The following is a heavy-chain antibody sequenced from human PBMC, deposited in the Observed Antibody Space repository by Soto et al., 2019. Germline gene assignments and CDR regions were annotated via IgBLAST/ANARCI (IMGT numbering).Heavy chain of an antibody. J-gene: IGHJ5*02. V-gene: IGHV3-23*01. Sequence: RESPRPSCAASGFSISRYAMGWVRQAPGKGLEWVSTFSGPGGGTYYADSVKRRFTLSRDNFKRSLYLQMSSQRAEDTAVYYSAKGRISTTIHSSFDPWGQGILVTVSS. CDR1: GFSISRYA. CDR2: FSGPGGGT. CDR3: AKGRISTTIHSSFDP. D-gene: IGHD1-26*01.